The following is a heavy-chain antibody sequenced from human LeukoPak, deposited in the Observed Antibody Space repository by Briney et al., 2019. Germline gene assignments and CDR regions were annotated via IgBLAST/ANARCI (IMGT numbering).Heavy chain of an antibody. CDR3: ARGGRYSYEIDY. CDR1: GFTFSSYD. CDR2: IGTAGDT. J-gene: IGHJ4*02. V-gene: IGHV3-13*01. Sequence: PGGSLRLSCAASGFTFSSYDMHWVRQATGKGLEWVSAIGTAGDTYYPGSVKGRFTISRENAKNSLYLQMNSLRAGDTAVYYCARGGRYSYEIDYWGQGTLVTVSS. D-gene: IGHD5-18*01.